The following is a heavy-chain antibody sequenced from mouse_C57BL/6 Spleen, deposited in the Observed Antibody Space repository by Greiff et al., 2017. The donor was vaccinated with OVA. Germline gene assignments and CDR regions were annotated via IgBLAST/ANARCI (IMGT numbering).Heavy chain of an antibody. Sequence: DVHLVESGGGLVKPGGSLKLSCAASGFTFSDYGMHWVRQAPEKGLEWVAYISSGSSTIYYADTVKGRFTISGDNATNTLFLQMTSLRSEDTAMYYCARPGFAYWGQGTLVTVSA. V-gene: IGHV5-17*01. J-gene: IGHJ3*01. CDR2: ISSGSSTI. CDR1: GFTFSDYG. CDR3: ARPGFAY.